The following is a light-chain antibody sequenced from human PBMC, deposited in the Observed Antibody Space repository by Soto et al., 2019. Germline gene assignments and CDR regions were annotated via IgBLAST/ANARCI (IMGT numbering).Light chain of an antibody. CDR2: RNS. CDR1: SSNIGSNY. Sequence: QSVLTQPPSASGTPGQRVTISCSGSSSNIGSNYVYWYQQLPGTVPQLLIYRNSERPSGVPDRFSGCKSGTSASLGIRGLRSEDEADYYCAAWDDSLSGVVFGGGTKLTV. V-gene: IGLV1-47*01. CDR3: AAWDDSLSGVV. J-gene: IGLJ2*01.